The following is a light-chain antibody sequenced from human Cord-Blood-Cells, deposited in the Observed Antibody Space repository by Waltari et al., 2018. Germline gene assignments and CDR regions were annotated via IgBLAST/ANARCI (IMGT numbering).Light chain of an antibody. CDR1: NIGSNS. J-gene: IGLJ2*01. CDR2: YDS. CDR3: QVWDSSSDHVV. V-gene: IGLV3-21*04. Sequence: VSVAPGKTARITCGGNNIGSNSVHWYQQKPGQAPVLVIYYDSDRPSGIPERFSGSNSGNTATLTISRVEAGDEADYYCQVWDSSSDHVVFGGGTKLTVL.